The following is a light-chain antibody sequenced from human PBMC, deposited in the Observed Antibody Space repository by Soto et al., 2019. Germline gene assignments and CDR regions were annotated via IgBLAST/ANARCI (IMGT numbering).Light chain of an antibody. CDR3: QQYATSPIT. CDR1: QSFSRSF. Sequence: EIVLTQSPGTLSLSPGERATLSCRASQSFSRSFLAWHQQKPGQAPRLLLYGASSRATGIPDRFSGSGSGTDFTLSITSLEPEDFAVYFCQQYATSPITFGQGTRLEIK. J-gene: IGKJ5*01. CDR2: GAS. V-gene: IGKV3-20*01.